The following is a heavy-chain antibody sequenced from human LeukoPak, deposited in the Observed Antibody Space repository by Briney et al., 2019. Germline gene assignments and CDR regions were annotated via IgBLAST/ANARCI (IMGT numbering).Heavy chain of an antibody. Sequence: GASVKVSCKASGYTFTSYGINWVRQAPGQGLEWMGGIIPIFGTANYAQKFQGRVTITADESTSTAYVELSSLRSEDTAVYYCAKGAREPWFGELPFYYYGMDVWGQGTTVTVSS. J-gene: IGHJ6*02. D-gene: IGHD3-10*01. CDR2: IIPIFGTA. V-gene: IGHV1-69*13. CDR3: AKGAREPWFGELPFYYYGMDV. CDR1: GYTFTSYG.